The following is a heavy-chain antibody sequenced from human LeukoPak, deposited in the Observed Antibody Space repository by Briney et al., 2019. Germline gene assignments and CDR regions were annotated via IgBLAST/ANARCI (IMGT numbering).Heavy chain of an antibody. CDR2: IVPMFEEA. J-gene: IGHJ4*02. CDR3: ARVRPGVRDGYNNDY. CDR1: GDTFSSNT. Sequence: ASVKVSCKASGDTFSSNTYSWVRQAPGQGLEWMGRIVPMFEEAVYAQKFQGRVTMTRDTSISTAYMELSRLRSDDTAVYYCARVRPGVRDGYNNDYWGQGTLVTVSS. V-gene: IGHV1-2*02. D-gene: IGHD5-24*01.